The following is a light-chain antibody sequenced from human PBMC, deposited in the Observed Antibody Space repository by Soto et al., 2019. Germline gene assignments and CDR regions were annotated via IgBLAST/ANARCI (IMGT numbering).Light chain of an antibody. J-gene: IGKJ2*01. CDR1: ESVRSN. Sequence: EIVLTQSPAALSVSPGERATLSCRASESVRSNLAWFQQKPGQAPRLLIFGASTRATGIPTRFTVSGSGTEFTLTIGSLQSEDLAVDYCQQYYNWPAYTCGQGTKLEIK. CDR3: QQYYNWPAYT. V-gene: IGKV3-15*01. CDR2: GAS.